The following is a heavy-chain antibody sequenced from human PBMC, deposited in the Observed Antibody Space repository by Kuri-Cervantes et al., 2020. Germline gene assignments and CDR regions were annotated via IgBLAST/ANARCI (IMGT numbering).Heavy chain of an antibody. Sequence: ASVKVSCKVSGYTLTELSMHWVRQAPGKGLEWMGGFDPEDGETIYAQKFQGRVTMTEDTSTSTAYMELRSLRSDDTAVYYCARLFRSYYGSGSYKVYYYGMDVWGQGTTVTVSS. J-gene: IGHJ6*02. D-gene: IGHD3-10*01. CDR1: GYTLTELS. CDR3: ARLFRSYYGSGSYKVYYYGMDV. CDR2: FDPEDGET. V-gene: IGHV1-24*01.